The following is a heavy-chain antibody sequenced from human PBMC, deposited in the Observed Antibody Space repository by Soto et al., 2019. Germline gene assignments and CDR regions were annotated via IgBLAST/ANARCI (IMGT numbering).Heavy chain of an antibody. V-gene: IGHV1-18*01. Sequence: QVQLVQSGAEVKKPGASVKVSCKASGYTFTSYGFSWVRQAPGQGLEWMGWISAYNGNTNYAQKLQGRVTMTTDTCTRTGYMELRSLRSDATAVESCARGTPVDTGNYWGQGTLVTVSS. D-gene: IGHD5-18*01. CDR3: ARGTPVDTGNY. J-gene: IGHJ4*02. CDR1: GYTFTSYG. CDR2: ISAYNGNT.